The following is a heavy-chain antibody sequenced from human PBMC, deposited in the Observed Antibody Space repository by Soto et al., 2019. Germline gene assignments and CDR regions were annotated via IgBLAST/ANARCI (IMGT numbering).Heavy chain of an antibody. V-gene: IGHV1-18*01. CDR3: ARSWYSTTRYFDF. CDR1: GYTFTSYG. Sequence: QVQLVQSGPEVKRPGASVKVSCKPSGYTFTSYGISWVRQAPGQGLEWMGWISADNGNTNYAQKVQGRVTMTTDTSTSTAYMELTSLRSDDTAVYYCARSWYSTTRYFDFWGRGTLVTVSS. J-gene: IGHJ2*01. CDR2: ISADNGNT. D-gene: IGHD1-26*01.